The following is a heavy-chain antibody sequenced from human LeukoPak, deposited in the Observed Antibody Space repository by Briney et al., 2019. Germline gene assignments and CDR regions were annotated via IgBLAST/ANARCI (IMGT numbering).Heavy chain of an antibody. CDR2: ISGSGGST. CDR3: ATFHYHDSREIDY. CDR1: GFTFSSYA. V-gene: IGHV3-23*01. Sequence: GGSLRLSCAASGFTFSSYAMSWVRQAPGKGLEWVSAISGSGGSTYYADSVKGRFTISRDNSKNTLYLQMNSLRAEDTAVYYCATFHYHDSREIDYWGQGTLVIVSS. J-gene: IGHJ4*02. D-gene: IGHD3-22*01.